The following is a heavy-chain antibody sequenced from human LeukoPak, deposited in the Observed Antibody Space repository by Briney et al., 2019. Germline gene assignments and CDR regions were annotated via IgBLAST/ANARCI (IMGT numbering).Heavy chain of an antibody. D-gene: IGHD3-10*01. CDR2: ISGSGGST. CDR1: GFTFSTYA. J-gene: IGHJ6*02. Sequence: GGSLRLSCAASGFTFSTYATSGVRLAPGKGLEWVSGISGSGGSTYYADSVKGRFTSSRDNSNNTLYVQMNSLRVEDTAVYYCAKSGGLSGSGRLAMDVWGQGTTVTVSS. V-gene: IGHV3-23*01. CDR3: AKSGGLSGSGRLAMDV.